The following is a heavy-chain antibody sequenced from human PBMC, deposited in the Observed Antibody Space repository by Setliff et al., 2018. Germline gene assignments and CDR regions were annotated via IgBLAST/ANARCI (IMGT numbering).Heavy chain of an antibody. D-gene: IGHD2-2*01. CDR2: IYYSGTT. J-gene: IGHJ2*01. V-gene: IGHV4-38-2*01. Sequence: PSETLSLTCAVSDFSVGSVYYWGWIRQPPGRGLEWIANIYYSGTTHYSPSFQSRVTMSVDTSKNQFSLNLSSVTAADTALYYCARTSTGRYFDLWAVAPWSPSPQ. CDR3: ARTSTGRYFDL. CDR1: DFSVGSVYY.